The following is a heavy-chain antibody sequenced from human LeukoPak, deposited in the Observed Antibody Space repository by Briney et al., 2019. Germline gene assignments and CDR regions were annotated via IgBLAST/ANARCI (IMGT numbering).Heavy chain of an antibody. CDR2: IYYSGST. D-gene: IGHD6-13*01. V-gene: IGHV4-39*07. CDR1: GGSISSSSYY. Sequence: SETLSLTCTVSGGSISSSSYYWGWIRQPPGKGLEWIGSIYYSGSTYYNPSLKSRVTISVDTSKNQFSLKLSSVTAADTAVYYCGKGSSWYLGGIDYWGQGTLVTVSS. CDR3: GKGSSWYLGGIDY. J-gene: IGHJ4*02.